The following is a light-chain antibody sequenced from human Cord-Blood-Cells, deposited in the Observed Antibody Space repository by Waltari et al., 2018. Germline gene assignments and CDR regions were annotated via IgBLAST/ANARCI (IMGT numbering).Light chain of an antibody. CDR2: WAS. CDR1: QSVLYSSNNKNY. J-gene: IGKJ1*01. Sequence: DIVMTQSPDSLAVSLGARDTINCKSSQSVLYSSNNKNYLAWYQQKPGQPPKLLIYWASTRESGVPDRFSGSGSGTDFTLTISSLQAEDVAVYYCQQYYSTRTFGQGTKVEIK. V-gene: IGKV4-1*01. CDR3: QQYYSTRT.